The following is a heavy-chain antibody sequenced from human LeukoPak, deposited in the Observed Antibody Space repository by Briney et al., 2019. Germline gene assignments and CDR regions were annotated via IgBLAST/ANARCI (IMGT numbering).Heavy chain of an antibody. CDR2: INTHKGHT. V-gene: IGHV1-18*01. CDR3: AREFGHCSGDNCFYFFDL. CDR1: GYTLTNYS. Sequence: ASVKVSCKASGYTLTNYSISWVRQAPGQGLEWMGWINTHKGHTNFLQKFQGRVTVTTDISTNTAYMELRRLRSDDTAVYYCAREFGHCSGDNCFYFFDLWGQGSQVIVSS. D-gene: IGHD4-23*01. J-gene: IGHJ4*02.